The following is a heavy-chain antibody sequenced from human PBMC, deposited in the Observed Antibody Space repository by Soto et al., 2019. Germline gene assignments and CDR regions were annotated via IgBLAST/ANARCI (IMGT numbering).Heavy chain of an antibody. D-gene: IGHD3-10*01. Sequence: QVQLVQSGAEVRKPGASVKVSCKASGYTFSNYGLSWVRQAPGQGLEWMGWISDYNGNTHYAQKFQGRLIMTTDTSTRTGYVELRSLTSDDTAVYFFAREGYYSGSGTYSPPRYYGMDVWGQGTTVTVSS. CDR2: ISDYNGNT. J-gene: IGHJ6*02. CDR1: GYTFSNYG. CDR3: AREGYYSGSGTYSPPRYYGMDV. V-gene: IGHV1-18*01.